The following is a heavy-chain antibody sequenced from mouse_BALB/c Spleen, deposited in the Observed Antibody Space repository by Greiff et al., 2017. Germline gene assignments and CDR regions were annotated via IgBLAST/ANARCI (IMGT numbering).Heavy chain of an antibody. CDR3: ARRGLRLRDYFDV. CDR1: GYTFTSYY. CDR2: IYPGDGST. D-gene: IGHD1-2*01. J-gene: IGHJ2*01. Sequence: QVQLQQSGPELVKPGASVKMSCKASGYTFTSYYIHWVKQRPGQGLEWIGWIYPGDGSTKYNEKFKGKTTLTADKSSSTAYMLLSSLTSEDSAIYFGARRGLRLRDYFDVWGQGTTLTVSS. V-gene: IGHV1S56*01.